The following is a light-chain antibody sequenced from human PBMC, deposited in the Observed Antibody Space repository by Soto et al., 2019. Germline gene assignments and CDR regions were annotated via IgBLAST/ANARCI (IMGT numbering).Light chain of an antibody. Sequence: QSVLTQPPSVSGAPGQTVPISCTGSSSNIGSGYSVNWYQQFPGTAPKVLISGDNNRPSGVPDRISVSKSGTSASLAITGLQADDEADYYCQTYDTSLSAWVFGGGTKLIVL. V-gene: IGLV1-40*01. CDR1: SSNIGSGYS. CDR3: QTYDTSLSAWV. CDR2: GDN. J-gene: IGLJ3*02.